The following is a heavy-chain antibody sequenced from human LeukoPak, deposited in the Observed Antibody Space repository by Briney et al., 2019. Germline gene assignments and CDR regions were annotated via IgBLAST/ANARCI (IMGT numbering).Heavy chain of an antibody. J-gene: IGHJ4*02. CDR1: GGSISSSSYY. Sequence: SETLSLTCTVSGGSISSSSYYWGWIRQPPGKGLEWIGTIYYTGSTYYNPSLKSRVTISVDTSKNQFSLKLSSVTAADTAVYYCARGGYYFDYWGQGTLVTVSS. CDR2: IYYTGST. CDR3: ARGGYYFDY. V-gene: IGHV4-39*01.